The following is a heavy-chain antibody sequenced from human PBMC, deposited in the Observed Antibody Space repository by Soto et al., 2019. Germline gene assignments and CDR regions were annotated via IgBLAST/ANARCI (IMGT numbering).Heavy chain of an antibody. Sequence: EVQLVESGGDLVQPGWSLRLSCAASGFTFSGHWMHWVRQVPGKGLEWVSRINPDGATSTYADSVKGRFTISRDNAKNTPYRQTRALRDEDTALYDGAREAGEGSRTSCYRRAVDNWGQGKTVTVSS. J-gene: IGHJ3*02. CDR3: AREAGEGSRTSCYRRAVDN. D-gene: IGHD2-2*01. CDR1: GFTFSGHW. V-gene: IGHV3-74*03. CDR2: INPDGATS.